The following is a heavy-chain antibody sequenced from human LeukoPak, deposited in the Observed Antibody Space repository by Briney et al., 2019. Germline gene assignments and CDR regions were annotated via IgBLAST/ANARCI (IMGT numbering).Heavy chain of an antibody. V-gene: IGHV4-59*01. CDR1: GGSISSYY. J-gene: IGHJ5*02. D-gene: IGHD6-13*01. CDR3: ARAPFGSSSWYRWFDP. Sequence: PETLSLTCTVSGGSISSYYWSWIRQPPGKGLEWIGYIYYSGSTNYNPSLKSRVTISVDTSKNQFSLKLSSVTAADTAVYYCARAPFGSSSWYRWFDPWGKGTLVTVSS. CDR2: IYYSGST.